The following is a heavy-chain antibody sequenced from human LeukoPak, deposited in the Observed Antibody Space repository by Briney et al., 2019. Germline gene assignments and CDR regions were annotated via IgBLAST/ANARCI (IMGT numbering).Heavy chain of an antibody. CDR1: GGTFSSYA. CDR3: ARVEKTSHCSSTSCSDY. D-gene: IGHD2-2*01. CDR2: IIPIFGTA. V-gene: IGHV1-69*13. Sequence: EASVKVSCKASGGTFSSYAISWVRQAPGQGLEWMGGIIPIFGTANYAQKFQGRVTITADESTSTAYMELSSLRSEDTAVYYCARVEKTSHCSSTSCSDYWGQGTLVIVSS. J-gene: IGHJ4*02.